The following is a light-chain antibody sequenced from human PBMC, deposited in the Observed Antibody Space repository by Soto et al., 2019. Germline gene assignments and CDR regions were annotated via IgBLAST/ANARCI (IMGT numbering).Light chain of an antibody. V-gene: IGKV3-15*01. CDR2: GAS. Sequence: EIVMTQSPATLSVSPGERATLSCRASQSVSSNLAWYQQKPGQAPRLLIYGASTRATGIPATFSGSGSGTEFALTISSLQSEDFAVYYCRQYNNWPLTFGQGTKVEIK. CDR3: RQYNNWPLT. CDR1: QSVSSN. J-gene: IGKJ1*01.